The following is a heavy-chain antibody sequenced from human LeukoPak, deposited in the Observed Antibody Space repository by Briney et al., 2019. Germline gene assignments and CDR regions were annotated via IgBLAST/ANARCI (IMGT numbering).Heavy chain of an antibody. V-gene: IGHV1-2*02. CDR1: GYTFTDHY. D-gene: IGHD4-17*01. Sequence: ASVKVSCKASGYTFTDHYMHWVRQAPGQGLEWMGWINPNSGGTNYAQKFQGRVTMTRDTSISTAYMELSRLRSDDTAVYYCARPPDYGDPAILDYWGQGTLVTVSS. J-gene: IGHJ4*02. CDR3: ARPPDYGDPAILDY. CDR2: INPNSGGT.